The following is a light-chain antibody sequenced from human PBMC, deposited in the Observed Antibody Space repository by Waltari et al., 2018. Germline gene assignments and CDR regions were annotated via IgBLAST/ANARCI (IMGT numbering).Light chain of an antibody. CDR3: QQSDTTPIT. V-gene: IGKV1-39*01. CDR1: QNIASF. Sequence: DIQMTQSPSSLSASEGDTVTITYRASQNIASFLNWYQQKPGKAPELLIYSASSSQSGVPSRFSGTGSGTDFTLTIYSLQPEDFATYYCQQSDTTPITFGQGTRLEIK. CDR2: SAS. J-gene: IGKJ5*01.